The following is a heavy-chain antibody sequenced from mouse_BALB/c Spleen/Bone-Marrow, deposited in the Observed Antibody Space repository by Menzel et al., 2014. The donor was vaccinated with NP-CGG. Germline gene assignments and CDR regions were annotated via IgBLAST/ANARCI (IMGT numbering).Heavy chain of an antibody. J-gene: IGHJ1*01. CDR1: GFDFSRYW. V-gene: IGHV4-1*02. CDR3: ARPGYYGYQNV. Sequence: EVHLAESGGGLVQPGGSLKLSCAASGFDFSRYWMTWVRQAPGKGLEWIGEINPDSRTINYTPSLKDKFIISRDNAKNXLYLQMSKVRSEDTALYYCARPGYYGYQNVWGAGTTVTVSS. D-gene: IGHD1-2*01. CDR2: INPDSRTI.